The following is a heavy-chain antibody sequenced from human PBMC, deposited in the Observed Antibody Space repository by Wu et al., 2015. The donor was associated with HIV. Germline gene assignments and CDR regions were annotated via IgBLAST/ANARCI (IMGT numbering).Heavy chain of an antibody. CDR3: VRGRPAETGMLXLDLEF. D-gene: IGHD3/OR15-3a*01. Sequence: QLKQPGPQTKRPGASVTVSCVSDGYNYVNYKISWVRQVPGKGFEWMGWMDPRGGRVNYSWRFQGRMSMYRDVSTETSYMDLRGLTVDDTAKYFCVRGRPAETGMLXLDLEFWGQGTLVIVSS. CDR2: MDPRGGRV. J-gene: IGHJ1*01. CDR1: GYNYVNYK. V-gene: IGHV1-2*02.